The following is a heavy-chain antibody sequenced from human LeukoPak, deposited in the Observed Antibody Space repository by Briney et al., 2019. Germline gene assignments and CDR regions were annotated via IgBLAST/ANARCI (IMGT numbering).Heavy chain of an antibody. Sequence: ASVKVSCKASGYTFTSYDINWVRQAPGQGLEWMGIINPSGGSTSYAQKFQGRVTMTRDTSTSTVYMELSSLRSEDTAVYYCARQLEWELLSTFDYWGQGTLVTVSS. CDR3: ARQLEWELLSTFDY. CDR2: INPSGGST. V-gene: IGHV1-46*01. J-gene: IGHJ4*02. CDR1: GYTFTSYD. D-gene: IGHD1-26*01.